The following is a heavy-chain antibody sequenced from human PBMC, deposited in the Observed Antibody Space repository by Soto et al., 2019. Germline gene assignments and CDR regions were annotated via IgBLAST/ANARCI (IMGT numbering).Heavy chain of an antibody. V-gene: IGHV3-48*01. Sequence: EVQLVESGGGLVQPGGSLSLPGAASGLTFVSYSMNWVRQAQGKGLGWVSYISSSSSTIYYADSVKGRFTISRDNAKNSLYLQMNSLRAEDTAVYYCARHPERIAQIGWFDPWGQGTLVTVSS. CDR1: GLTFVSYS. D-gene: IGHD6-13*01. CDR2: ISSSSSTI. CDR3: ARHPERIAQIGWFDP. J-gene: IGHJ5*02.